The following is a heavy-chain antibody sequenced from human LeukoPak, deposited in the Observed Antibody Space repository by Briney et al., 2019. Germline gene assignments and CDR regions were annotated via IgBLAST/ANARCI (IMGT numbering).Heavy chain of an antibody. V-gene: IGHV3-21*01. J-gene: IGHJ4*02. CDR3: TRKADHDFWSGPIYDY. CDR2: ISSSSSYI. CDR1: GYTFSSYS. D-gene: IGHD3-3*01. Sequence: GGSLRLSCAASGYTFSSYSMNWVRQAPGKGLEWVSAISSSSSYIYYADSVKGRFTISRDNAKNSLYQKMNSRRAEDTAVYYCTRKADHDFWSGPIYDYWGQGTLVTVSS.